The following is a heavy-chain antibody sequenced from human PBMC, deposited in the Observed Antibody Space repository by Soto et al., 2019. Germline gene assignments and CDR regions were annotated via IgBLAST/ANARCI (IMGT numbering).Heavy chain of an antibody. J-gene: IGHJ6*02. CDR3: ARDRPRGYDFWSGEYYGMDV. CDR2: IGTAGDT. D-gene: IGHD3-3*01. CDR1: GFTFSSYD. Sequence: GGSLRLSCAASGFTFSSYDMHWVRQATGKGLEWVSAIGTAGDTYYPGSVKGRLTISRENAKNSLYLQMNSLRAGDTAVYYCARDRPRGYDFWSGEYYGMDVWGQGTTVTVSS. V-gene: IGHV3-13*01.